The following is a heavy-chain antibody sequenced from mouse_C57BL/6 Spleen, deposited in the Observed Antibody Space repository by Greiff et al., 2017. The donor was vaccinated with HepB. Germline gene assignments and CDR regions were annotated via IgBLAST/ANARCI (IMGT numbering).Heavy chain of an antibody. D-gene: IGHD1-1*01. V-gene: IGHV1-80*01. J-gene: IGHJ2*01. CDR3: ARRHYYGSSPYVDY. CDR1: GYAFSSYW. CDR2: IYPGDGDT. Sequence: VQLQQSGAELVKPGASVKISCKASGYAFSSYWMNWVKQRPGKGLEWIGQIYPGDGDTNYNGKFKGKATLTADKSSSTAYMQLSSLTSEDSAVYFCARRHYYGSSPYVDYWGQGTTLTVSS.